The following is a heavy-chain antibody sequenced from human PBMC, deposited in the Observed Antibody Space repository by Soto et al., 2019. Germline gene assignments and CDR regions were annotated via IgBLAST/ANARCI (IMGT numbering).Heavy chain of an antibody. V-gene: IGHV1-18*01. CDR3: ARVYDFWSGYSNPFDY. J-gene: IGHJ4*02. CDR2: ISVYNGKT. D-gene: IGHD3-3*01. CDR1: GYTFTSFG. Sequence: GASVKVSCKASGYTFTSFGISWVRQAPGQGLEWMGWISVYNGKTNYTQNLQGRVTMTTDTSTSTAYMELRSLRSDDTAVYYCARVYDFWSGYSNPFDYWGQGTLVTVSS.